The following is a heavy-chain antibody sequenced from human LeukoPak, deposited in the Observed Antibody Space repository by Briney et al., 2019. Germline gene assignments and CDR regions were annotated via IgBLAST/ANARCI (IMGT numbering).Heavy chain of an antibody. J-gene: IGHJ4*02. Sequence: PSETLSLTCAVYGGSFSGYCWSWIRQPPGKGLEWIGEINHSGSTNHNPSLKSRVTISVDTSKNQFSLKLSSVTAADTAVYYCARARDIVVVPAAIGYYFDYWGQGTLVTVSS. CDR2: INHSGST. CDR1: GGSFSGYC. V-gene: IGHV4-34*01. CDR3: ARARDIVVVPAAIGYYFDY. D-gene: IGHD2-2*02.